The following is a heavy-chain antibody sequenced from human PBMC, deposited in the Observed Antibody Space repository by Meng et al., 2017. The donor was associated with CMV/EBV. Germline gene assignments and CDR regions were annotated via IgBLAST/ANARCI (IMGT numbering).Heavy chain of an antibody. V-gene: IGHV3-7*01. D-gene: IGHD2-2*02. CDR3: ARDKVPIYCSSTSCYRYYYYGMDV. Sequence: GESLKISCVASGFTSRTYWMSWVRQAPGKGLEWVANMNQDGSHKYYVDSVKGRFTISADNAKNSLYLQMNSLRAEDTAVYCCARDKVPIYCSSTSCYRYYYYGMDVWGQGTTVTVSS. J-gene: IGHJ6*02. CDR2: MNQDGSHK. CDR1: GFTSRTYW.